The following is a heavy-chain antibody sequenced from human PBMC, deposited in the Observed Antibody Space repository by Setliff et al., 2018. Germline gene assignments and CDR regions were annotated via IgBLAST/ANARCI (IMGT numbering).Heavy chain of an antibody. V-gene: IGHV4-4*08. CDR3: ARESATIGEFPLYYFDK. CDR2: IYKSGIT. J-gene: IGHJ4*02. CDR1: GGTFSDYY. D-gene: IGHD3-10*01. Sequence: PSETLSLTCTAYGGTFSDYYWAWIRQPPGKGLEWIGNIYKSGITYYNPSLKSRVTISVDTSKNHFSLKLSSVTAADAAVYFCARESATIGEFPLYYFDKWGQGIPVTVSS.